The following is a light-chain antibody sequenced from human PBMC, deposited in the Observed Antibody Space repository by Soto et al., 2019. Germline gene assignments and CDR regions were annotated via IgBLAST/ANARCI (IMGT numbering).Light chain of an antibody. Sequence: QSVLTQPPSVSGAPGQRVTISCTGSSSNIGAGYDVHWYQQLPGTAPKLLIYGNSNRPSGVPDRFSGSKSGTSASLALTGLQAQDEADYYCPSSASSLSGAVVFGGGTKLTVL. CDR1: SSNIGAGYD. J-gene: IGLJ2*01. CDR3: PSSASSLSGAVV. CDR2: GNS. V-gene: IGLV1-40*01.